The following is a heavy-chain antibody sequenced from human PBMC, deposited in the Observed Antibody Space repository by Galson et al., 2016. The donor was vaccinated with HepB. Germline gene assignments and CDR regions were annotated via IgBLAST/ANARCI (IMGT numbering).Heavy chain of an antibody. D-gene: IGHD5-24*01. CDR3: ARDAGRDGYSYFDY. V-gene: IGHV3-30-3*01. CDR2: ISYHGNRI. J-gene: IGHJ4*02. Sequence: SLRLSCAASGFTFSSYAVHWVRQAPGKGLEWVAVISYHGNRIYYADSVKGRFTISRDNSKNTLYLQMDSLRSEDTAVYYCARDAGRDGYSYFDYWGQGTLITVSS. CDR1: GFTFSSYA.